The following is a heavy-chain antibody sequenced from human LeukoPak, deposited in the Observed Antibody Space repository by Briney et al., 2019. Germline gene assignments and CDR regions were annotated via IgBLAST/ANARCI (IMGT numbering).Heavy chain of an antibody. V-gene: IGHV3-7*05. CDR3: AGGAGVYYYGLDV. CDR1: GFVFGHSW. CDR2: INLDGSEI. J-gene: IGHJ6*02. Sequence: GSLRLSCEGSGFVFGHSWMSWVRQAPGKGLEWVANINLDGSEINYLDSLTGRLTISRDNAKDSLYLQMNGLRAEDTAVYYCAGGAGVYYYGLDVWGQGTTVTVSS.